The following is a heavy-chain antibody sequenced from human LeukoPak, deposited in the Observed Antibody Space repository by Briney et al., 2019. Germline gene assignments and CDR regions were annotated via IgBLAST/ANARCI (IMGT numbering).Heavy chain of an antibody. CDR2: IIPLFGTP. D-gene: IGHD6-19*01. Sequence: SVKVSCKASGGTLSSYVINWVRQAPGQGLEWMGGIIPLFGTPNYAQRFQGRLTITADESTNTVYMELSSLRFDDTAVYYCASLPETYSSGLYTVDYWGQGTLLTVSS. CDR3: ASLPETYSSGLYTVDY. CDR1: GGTLSSYV. J-gene: IGHJ4*02. V-gene: IGHV1-69*01.